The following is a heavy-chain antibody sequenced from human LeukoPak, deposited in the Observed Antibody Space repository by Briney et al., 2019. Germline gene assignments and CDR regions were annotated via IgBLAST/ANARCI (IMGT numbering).Heavy chain of an antibody. J-gene: IGHJ3*02. D-gene: IGHD3-3*01. CDR3: ARDREVLRAFDI. CDR1: GFTFSSYT. V-gene: IGHV3-21*01. CDR2: ITRTSNYI. Sequence: GGSLRLSCAASGFTFSSYTMNWVRQAPGKGLEWVSSITRTSNYIYYADSVKGRFTISRDDAKNSLSLQMNSLRAEDTAVYYCARDREVLRAFDIWGQGTMVTVSS.